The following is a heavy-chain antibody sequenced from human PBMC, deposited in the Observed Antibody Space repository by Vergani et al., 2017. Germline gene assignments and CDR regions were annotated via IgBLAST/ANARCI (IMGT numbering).Heavy chain of an antibody. J-gene: IGHJ4*02. CDR3: ARGILTGYYKSAHPDY. V-gene: IGHV4-61*02. CDR1: GGSISSGSYY. Sequence: QVQLQESGPGLVKPSQTLSLTCTVSGGSISSGSYYWSWIRQPAGKGLEWIGRIYTSGSTNYNPSLKSRVTISVDTSKNQFSLKLSSVTAADTAVYYCARGILTGYYKSAHPDYWGQGTLVTVSS. CDR2: IYTSGST. D-gene: IGHD3-9*01.